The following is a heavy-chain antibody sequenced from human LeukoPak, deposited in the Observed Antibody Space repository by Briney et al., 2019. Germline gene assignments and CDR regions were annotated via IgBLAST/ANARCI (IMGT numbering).Heavy chain of an antibody. D-gene: IGHD6-13*01. CDR3: AKDHTFDSSSWYY. Sequence: PGGSLRLSCAASGFTFSSYGMPWVRQAPGKGLEWVAVISYDGSNIYYADSVKGRFTISRDNSKNTLYLQMNSLRAEDTAVYYCAKDHTFDSSSWYYWGQGTLVTVSS. CDR2: ISYDGSNI. J-gene: IGHJ4*02. CDR1: GFTFSSYG. V-gene: IGHV3-30*18.